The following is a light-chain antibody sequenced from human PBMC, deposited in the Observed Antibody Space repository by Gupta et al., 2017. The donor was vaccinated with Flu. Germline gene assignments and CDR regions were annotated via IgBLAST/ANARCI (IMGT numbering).Light chain of an antibody. CDR2: GNS. CDR3: QSYDSSLSVYV. J-gene: IGLJ1*01. V-gene: IGLV1-40*01. CDR1: TSNTGAGYD. Sequence: VTTSCTGGTSNTGAGYDVHWYQQLPGTAPKLLIYGNSNRPSGVPDRFSGSKSGTSASLAITGLQAEDEADYYCQSYDSSLSVYVFGTGTKVTVL.